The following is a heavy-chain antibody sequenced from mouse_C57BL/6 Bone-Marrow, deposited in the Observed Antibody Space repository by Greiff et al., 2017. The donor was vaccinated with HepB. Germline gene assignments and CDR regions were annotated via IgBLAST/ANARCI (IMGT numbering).Heavy chain of an antibody. CDR2: IDPENGDT. CDR1: GFNIKDDY. CDR3: TTGVLRFFAY. J-gene: IGHJ3*01. D-gene: IGHD1-1*01. V-gene: IGHV14-4*01. Sequence: VQLQQSGAELVRPGASVKLSCTASGFNIKDDYMHWVKQRPEQGLEWIGWIDPENGDTEYASKFQGKATITADTSSNTAYLQLSSLTSEDTAVYYCTTGVLRFFAYWGQGTLVTVSA.